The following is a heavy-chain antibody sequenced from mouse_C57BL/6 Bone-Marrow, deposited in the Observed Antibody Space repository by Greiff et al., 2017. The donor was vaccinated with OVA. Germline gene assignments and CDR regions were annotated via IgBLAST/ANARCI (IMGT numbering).Heavy chain of an antibody. CDR1: GYTFTSYW. CDR3: ARSRDSSGDY. CDR2: IHPNSGST. J-gene: IGHJ2*01. V-gene: IGHV1-64*01. Sequence: QVQLQQSGAELVKPGASVKLSCKASGYTFTSYWMHWVKQRPGQGLEWIGMIHPNSGSTNYNEKFKSKATLTVDKSSSTAYMQLSSLTSEDSAVYYCARSRDSSGDYWGQGTTLTVSS. D-gene: IGHD3-2*02.